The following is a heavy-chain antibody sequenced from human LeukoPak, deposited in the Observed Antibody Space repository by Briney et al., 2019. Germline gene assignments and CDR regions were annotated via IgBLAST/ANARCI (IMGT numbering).Heavy chain of an antibody. Sequence: SETLSLTCTVSGGSISSSSYHWGWIRQPPGKGLEWIGSIYYSGSTYYNPSLKSRVTISVDTSKNQFSLKLSSVTAADTAVYYCARHCNHYYDSSPPDYWGQGTLVTVSS. CDR3: ARHCNHYYDSSPPDY. V-gene: IGHV4-39*01. CDR2: IYYSGST. J-gene: IGHJ4*02. CDR1: GGSISSSSYH. D-gene: IGHD3-22*01.